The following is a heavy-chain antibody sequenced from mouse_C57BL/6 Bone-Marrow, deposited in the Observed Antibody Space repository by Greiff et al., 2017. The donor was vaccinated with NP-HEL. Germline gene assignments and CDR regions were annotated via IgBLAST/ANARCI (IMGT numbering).Heavy chain of an antibody. J-gene: IGHJ1*03. V-gene: IGHV1-26*01. CDR3: ASLYYGNYRYFDV. CDR1: GYTFTDYY. Sequence: EVKLQQSGPELVKPGASVKISCKASGYTFTDYYMNWVKQSHGKSLEWIGDINPNNGGTSYNQKFKGKATLTVDKSSSTAYMELRSLTSEDSAVYYCASLYYGNYRYFDVWGTGTTVTVSS. CDR2: INPNNGGT. D-gene: IGHD2-1*01.